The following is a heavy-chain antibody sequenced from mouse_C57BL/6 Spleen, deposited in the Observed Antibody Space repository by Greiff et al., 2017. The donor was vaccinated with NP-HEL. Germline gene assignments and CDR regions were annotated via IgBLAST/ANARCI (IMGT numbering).Heavy chain of an antibody. J-gene: IGHJ3*01. CDR2: IYYSGTI. D-gene: IGHD2-3*01. Sequence: DVKLVESGPGLVKPSQTVFLTCTVTGISITTGNYRWSWIRQFPGNKLEWIGYIYYSGTITYNPALTSRTTITRDTPKNQFFLEMNSLTAEDTATYYCARDKGSYDGYYFAYWGQGTLVTVSA. V-gene: IGHV3-5*01. CDR1: GISITTGNYR. CDR3: ARDKGSYDGYYFAY.